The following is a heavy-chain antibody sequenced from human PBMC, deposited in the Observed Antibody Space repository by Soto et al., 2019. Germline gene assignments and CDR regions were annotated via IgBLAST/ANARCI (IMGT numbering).Heavy chain of an antibody. V-gene: IGHV5-51*01. CDR3: ARHGSMDV. Sequence: PGSSLKISCKGSGYSFTSYWICWVRQMPGNGLELMGINSPGGSDSRYSPSFQSQVTISADKSISTAYLQSSSLNAAETAMYYCARHGSMDVWGQGTMVTVSS. CDR1: GYSFTSYW. D-gene: IGHD1-1*01. CDR2: NSPGGSDS. J-gene: IGHJ6*02.